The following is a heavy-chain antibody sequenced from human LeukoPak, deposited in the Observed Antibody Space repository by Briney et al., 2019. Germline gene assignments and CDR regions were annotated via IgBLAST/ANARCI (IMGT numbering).Heavy chain of an antibody. CDR2: ISWNSGNI. V-gene: IGHV3-9*01. CDR3: AKGRGWYSPDY. D-gene: IGHD6-19*01. Sequence: GGSLRLSCAASGFTFDDYAMHWVRQAPGKGLEWVSTISWNSGNIGYADSVKDRFTISSDNAGNSLYLQMNSLRAEDTALYYCAKGRGWYSPDYWGQGTLVTVSS. J-gene: IGHJ4*02. CDR1: GFTFDDYA.